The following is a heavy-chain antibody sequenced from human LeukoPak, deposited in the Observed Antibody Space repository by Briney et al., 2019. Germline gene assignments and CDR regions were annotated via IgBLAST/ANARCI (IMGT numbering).Heavy chain of an antibody. CDR3: ARCHAQQWELGYMDV. D-gene: IGHD1-26*01. J-gene: IGHJ6*03. V-gene: IGHV4-39*01. Sequence: PSETLSLTCTVSGGSISSSSYYWGWIRQPPGKGLEWIGSIYYSGSTYYNPSLKSRVTISVDTSKNQFSLKLSSVTAADTAVYYCARCHAQQWELGYMDVRGKGTTVTVSS. CDR2: IYYSGST. CDR1: GGSISSSSYY.